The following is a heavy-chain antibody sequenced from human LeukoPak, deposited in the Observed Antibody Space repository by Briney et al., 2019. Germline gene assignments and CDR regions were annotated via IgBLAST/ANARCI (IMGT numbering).Heavy chain of an antibody. CDR3: ARDAGWGRLDS. CDR1: GLTISDSW. J-gene: IGHJ4*02. D-gene: IGHD3-16*01. CDR2: LASDESNK. V-gene: IGHV3-74*01. Sequence: GGSLRLSCAASGLTISDSWMHWVRQAPGKGLMWVSRLASDESNKIYADSVKGRFTISRDNAKNTLYLQMNSLRVEDTDIYYCARDAGWGRLDSWGQGALVTVSS.